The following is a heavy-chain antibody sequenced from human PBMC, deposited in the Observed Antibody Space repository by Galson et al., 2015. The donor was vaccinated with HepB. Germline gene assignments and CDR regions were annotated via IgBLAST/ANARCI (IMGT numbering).Heavy chain of an antibody. Sequence: SVKVSCKASGGTFSSYAISWVRQAPGQGLEWMGGIIPIFGTANYAQKFQGRVTITADESTSTAYMELSSLRCEDTAVYYCARDRKMTTVTTPYYYYGMDVWGQGTTVTVSS. CDR2: IIPIFGTA. V-gene: IGHV1-69*13. CDR1: GGTFSSYA. CDR3: ARDRKMTTVTTPYYYYGMDV. J-gene: IGHJ6*02. D-gene: IGHD4-17*01.